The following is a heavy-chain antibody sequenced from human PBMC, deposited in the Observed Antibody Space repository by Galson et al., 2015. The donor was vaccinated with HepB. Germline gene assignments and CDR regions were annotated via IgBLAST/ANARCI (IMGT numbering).Heavy chain of an antibody. CDR1: GFTFDTYA. Sequence: SLRLSCAASGFTFDTYAIHWVRQAPGKGLEWVAVISYYGDDRFYADSVKGRFTISRGNSKNTLYLQVNRLRPEDTAVYYCARDGAASAGTKFYYFYMDVWGKGTTVTVSS. J-gene: IGHJ6*03. D-gene: IGHD1-1*01. CDR3: ARDGAASAGTKFYYFYMDV. CDR2: ISYYGDDR. V-gene: IGHV3-30-3*01.